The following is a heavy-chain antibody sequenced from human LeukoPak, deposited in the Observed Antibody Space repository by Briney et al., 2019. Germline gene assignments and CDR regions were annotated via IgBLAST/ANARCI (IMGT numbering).Heavy chain of an antibody. J-gene: IGHJ2*01. V-gene: IGHV1-46*01. Sequence: GASVKVSCKASGYTFTGYYMHWVRQAPGQGLEWMGIFNPSGSNTNYAQRFQGRVTLTRDTSTTTVYMDLSGLRPEDTAVYYCARGRTVTNDFDLWGRGTLLTVSS. CDR1: GYTFTGYY. CDR3: ARGRTVTNDFDL. CDR2: FNPSGSNT. D-gene: IGHD4-17*01.